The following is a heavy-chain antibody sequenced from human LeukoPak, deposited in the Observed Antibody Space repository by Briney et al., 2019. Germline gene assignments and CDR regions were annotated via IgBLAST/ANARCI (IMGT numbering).Heavy chain of an antibody. CDR1: GGAISSRSYY. CDR2: IYYSGSP. CDR3: ARGSSSGYYYMDV. V-gene: IGHV4-39*07. Sequence: SETLSLTCTVSGGAISSRSYYWGWSRQPPGKGLVWIGSIYYSGSPYYNPSLKIRVTISVDTYKNQFSPKLSSVTATDTAVYYCARGSSSGYYYMDVWGKGTTVTVSS. J-gene: IGHJ6*03. D-gene: IGHD6-13*01.